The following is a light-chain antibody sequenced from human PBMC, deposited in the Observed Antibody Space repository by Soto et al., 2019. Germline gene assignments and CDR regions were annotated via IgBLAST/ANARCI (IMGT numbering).Light chain of an antibody. J-gene: IGLJ2*01. Sequence: QSVLTQPPSVSAAPGQTVTISCSGSGSNIGSTSVSWYQQVPGTAPKLLLYDNNKRPSGIPDRFFGSKSVTSATLGITGLQTAEEADYYCGTWESYLSVGVFGGGTKVTVL. V-gene: IGLV1-51*01. CDR2: DNN. CDR1: GSNIGSTS. CDR3: GTWESYLSVGV.